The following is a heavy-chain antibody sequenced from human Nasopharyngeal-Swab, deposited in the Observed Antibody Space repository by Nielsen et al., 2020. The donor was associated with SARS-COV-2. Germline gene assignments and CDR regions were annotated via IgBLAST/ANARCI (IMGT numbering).Heavy chain of an antibody. J-gene: IGHJ4*02. V-gene: IGHV3-9*01. CDR2: IGRNMGSI. Sequence: LRLPSPPPGFTFDDYVRPRAPQAPGKGLEWVTGIGRNMGSIGYADSVKGRLPISRDNAKNSMYLKMTSLRAEDTALYYCAKDYSSGWEPVYYFDYWGQGTLVTVSS. D-gene: IGHD6-19*01. CDR3: AKDYSSGWEPVYYFDY. CDR1: GFTFDDYV.